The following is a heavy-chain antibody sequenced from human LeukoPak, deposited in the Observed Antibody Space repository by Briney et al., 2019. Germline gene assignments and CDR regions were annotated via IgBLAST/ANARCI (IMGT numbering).Heavy chain of an antibody. D-gene: IGHD2-2*02. J-gene: IGHJ5*02. CDR2: ISYDGSNK. V-gene: IGHV3-30*18. Sequence: GRSLRLSCAASGFTFSSYGMHWVRQAPGKGLEWVGVISYDGSNKYYADSVKGRFTISRDNSKNTLYLQMNSLRAEDTAVYYCAKDQGGGYCSSTSCYMDWFDPWGQGTLVTVSS. CDR3: AKDQGGGYCSSTSCYMDWFDP. CDR1: GFTFSSYG.